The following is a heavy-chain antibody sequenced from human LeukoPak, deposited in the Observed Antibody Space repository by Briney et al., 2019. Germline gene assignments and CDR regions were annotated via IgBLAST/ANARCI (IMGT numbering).Heavy chain of an antibody. V-gene: IGHV3-48*04. J-gene: IGHJ3*02. Sequence: TGGSLRLSCAASGFTFSSRWIHWVRQAPGKGLEWVSYISSSGTTIYYADSVKGRFTISRDNAKNSLYLQMNSLRAEDTAVYYCARGGYCSSSICYSLNAFDIWGQGTMFTVSS. CDR2: ISSSGTTI. D-gene: IGHD2-2*01. CDR3: ARGGYCSSSICYSLNAFDI. CDR1: GFTFSSRW.